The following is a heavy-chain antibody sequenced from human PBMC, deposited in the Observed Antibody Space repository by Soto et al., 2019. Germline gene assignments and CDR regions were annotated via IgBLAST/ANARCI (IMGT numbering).Heavy chain of an antibody. J-gene: IGHJ4*02. CDR1: GGSINTFY. CDR2: IFSSGST. CDR3: AREGSYSAYNFAHGIQLWSFDF. V-gene: IGHV4-4*07. Sequence: SETLSLTCTVSGGSINTFYWSWARQPAGKGLEWIGRIFSSGSTSFNPSLESRVAMSVDTSKNHFSLNLSSVTAAGMAVYYCAREGSYSAYNFAHGIQLWSFDFWGQGALVTVSS. D-gene: IGHD5-12*01.